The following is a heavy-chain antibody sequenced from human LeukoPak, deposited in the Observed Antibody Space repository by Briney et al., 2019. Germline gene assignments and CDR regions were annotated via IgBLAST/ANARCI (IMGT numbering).Heavy chain of an antibody. J-gene: IGHJ3*02. CDR1: GFTFSSYW. Sequence: GGSLRLSCAASGFTFSSYWMSWVRQAPGKGLEGVANIKQDGSEKYYVDSVKGRFTISRDNAKNSLYLQMNSLRAEDTAVYYCARERADYYGLGDAFDIWGQGTMVTVSS. CDR2: IKQDGSEK. V-gene: IGHV3-7*01. CDR3: ARERADYYGLGDAFDI. D-gene: IGHD3-10*01.